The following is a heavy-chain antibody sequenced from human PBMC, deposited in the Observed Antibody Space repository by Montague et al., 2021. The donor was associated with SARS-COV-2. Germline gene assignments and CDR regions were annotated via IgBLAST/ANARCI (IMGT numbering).Heavy chain of an antibody. J-gene: IGHJ4*02. CDR1: GGSFSGYY. CDR2: INHSGST. D-gene: IGHD2-15*01. CDR3: AWRGSGGSDLAY. V-gene: IGHV4-34*01. Sequence: SETLSLTCAVYGGSFSGYYWSWIRQPPGKGLEWIGEINHSGSTKSNPSLKSRVSMSVDKSWNQFSLRLTSVTAADTAIYYCAWRGSGGSDLAYWGQGTLVTVSS.